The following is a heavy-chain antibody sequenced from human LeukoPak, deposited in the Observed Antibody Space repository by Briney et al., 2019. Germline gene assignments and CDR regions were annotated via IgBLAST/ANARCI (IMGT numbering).Heavy chain of an antibody. CDR1: GFPFSSYW. CDR2: IKQDGSKK. D-gene: IGHD5-24*01. CDR3: TRVGYIDEGIDY. Sequence: GGSLRLSCVASGFPFSSYWMTWVRQAPGKGLEWVANIKQDGSKKSYVDSVKGRFTISRDNAKNSLYLQMNSLRAEDTAIYYCTRVGYIDEGIDYWGQGTLVXVSS. J-gene: IGHJ4*02. V-gene: IGHV3-7*04.